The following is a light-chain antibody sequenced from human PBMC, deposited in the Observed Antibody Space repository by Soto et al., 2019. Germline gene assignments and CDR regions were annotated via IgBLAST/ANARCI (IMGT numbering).Light chain of an antibody. CDR3: QQYGSSPQT. J-gene: IGKJ1*01. CDR2: GAS. V-gene: IGKV3-20*01. CDR1: QSVSSGF. Sequence: EIVLTQSPGTLSLSPGERATLSCRASQSVSSGFLAWYQQKPGQAPRLLIYGASSRATGITDRFSGSGSGTDFTLTISRLEPEDFAVYYCQQYGSSPQTFGQGTTGDIK.